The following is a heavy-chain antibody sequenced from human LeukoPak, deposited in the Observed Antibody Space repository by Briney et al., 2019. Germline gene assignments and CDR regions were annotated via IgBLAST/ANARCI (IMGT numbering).Heavy chain of an antibody. V-gene: IGHV3-30*04. CDR3: ARDWCSVVNCYSYAFDI. J-gene: IGHJ3*02. CDR2: ISYDGSNK. D-gene: IGHD2-15*01. CDR1: EFTFSSYA. Sequence: HPGGFLRLSCAASEFTFSSYAMHWVRQAPGKGLEWVTVISYDGSNKDYADSVKGRFTISRDDSKNTLYLQMNSLRAEDTALYYCARDWCSVVNCYSYAFDIWGQGTMVTVSS.